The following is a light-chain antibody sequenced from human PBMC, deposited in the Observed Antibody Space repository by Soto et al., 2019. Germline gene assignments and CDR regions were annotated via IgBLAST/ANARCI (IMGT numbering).Light chain of an antibody. CDR3: SSYAGSNNFVV. Sequence: QSALTQPPSASGSPGQSVTISCTGTSSDVGGYNYVSWYQQHPGKAPKLMIYEVSKRPSGVPDRFSGSKSGNTASLTVSGLHAEAEADYCFSSYAGSNNFVVFGGGTKLTVL. CDR2: EVS. J-gene: IGLJ2*01. V-gene: IGLV2-8*01. CDR1: SSDVGGYNY.